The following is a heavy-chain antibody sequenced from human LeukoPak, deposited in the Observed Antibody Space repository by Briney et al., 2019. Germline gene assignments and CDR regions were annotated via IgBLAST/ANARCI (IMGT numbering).Heavy chain of an antibody. CDR3: ARDAGNSGYGCDL. J-gene: IGHJ5*02. CDR1: GFIFSQYS. CDR2: IRSSSET. D-gene: IGHD5-12*01. V-gene: IGHV3-48*01. Sequence: GGSLRLSCAASGFIFSQYSMNWVRQAPGKGLEWVSHIRSSSETFHADSVKGRFTISRDNARNSLYLQMNNLRGEDTAIYYCARDAGNSGYGCDLWGQGTLVTVSS.